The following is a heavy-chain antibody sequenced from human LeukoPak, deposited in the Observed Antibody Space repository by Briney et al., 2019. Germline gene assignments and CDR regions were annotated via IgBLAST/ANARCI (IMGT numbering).Heavy chain of an antibody. J-gene: IGHJ4*02. CDR1: GVSISSGGYY. D-gene: IGHD5-18*01. CDR3: AHYGYEASFDY. CDR2: IYYSGST. V-gene: IGHV4-31*03. Sequence: PSETLSLTCTVSGVSISSGGYYWSWIRQHPGKGLEWIGYIYYSGSTYYNPSLKSRVTISVDTSKNQFSLKLSSVTAADTAVYYCAHYGYEASFDYWGQGTLVTVSS.